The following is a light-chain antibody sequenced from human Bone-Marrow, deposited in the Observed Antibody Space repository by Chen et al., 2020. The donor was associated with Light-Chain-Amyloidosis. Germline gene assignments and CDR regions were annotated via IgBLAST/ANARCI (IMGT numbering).Light chain of an antibody. CDR3: TSYTHAYTWV. J-gene: IGLJ3*02. CDR2: EVS. V-gene: IGLV2-14*01. Sequence: QSALTQPASVSGSPGQSITISCTGTSSDVGTYKYVSWFQHYPGNAPKLLIYEVSNRPSGVSNLFSGSKSGNTASLSISGLRAEDEADYYCTSYTHAYTWVFGGGTKVTV. CDR1: SSDVGTYKY.